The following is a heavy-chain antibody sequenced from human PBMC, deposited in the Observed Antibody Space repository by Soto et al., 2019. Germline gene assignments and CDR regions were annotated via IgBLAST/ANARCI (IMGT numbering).Heavy chain of an antibody. J-gene: IGHJ6*03. CDR1: GYSYTSYW. D-gene: IGHD3-10*01. CDR2: IDPSDSYT. CDR3: ARLYGSGSPYYYYYMDV. V-gene: IGHV5-10-1*01. Sequence: GESLQISCKGSGYSYTSYWISRVHQKHGKGLEWMGRIDPSDSYTNYSPSFQGHVTISADKSISTAYLQWSSLKASDTAMYYCARLYGSGSPYYYYYMDVWGKGTTVTVSS.